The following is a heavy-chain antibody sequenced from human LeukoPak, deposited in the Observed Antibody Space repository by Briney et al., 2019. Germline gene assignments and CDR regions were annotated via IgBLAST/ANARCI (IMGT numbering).Heavy chain of an antibody. V-gene: IGHV3-7*01. CDR1: GFTFSSYW. CDR3: AREVSSGWYPYYYYYMDV. CDR2: IKQDGSEK. D-gene: IGHD6-13*01. Sequence: PGGSLRLSCAASGFTFSSYWMSWVRQAPGKGLEWVANIKQDGSEKYYVDSVKGRFTISRDNAKNSLYLQMNSLRAEDTAVYYCAREVSSGWYPYYYYYMDVWGKGTTVTVSS. J-gene: IGHJ6*03.